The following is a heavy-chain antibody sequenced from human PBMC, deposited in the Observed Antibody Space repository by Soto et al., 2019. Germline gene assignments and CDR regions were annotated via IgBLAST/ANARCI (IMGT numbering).Heavy chain of an antibody. V-gene: IGHV3-23*01. CDR1: AFMLSRYA. CDR3: AKEGVTAGAVPEFHFQY. J-gene: IGHJ1*01. Sequence: TGGSLRVPCAGSAFMLSRYAMSLFRQVLGKGLKWVSAISGSGGSTYYADSVKGRFTISRDNSKNTLYLQMNSLRAEDTAVYYCAKEGVTAGAVPEFHFQYWAQRTLVIVSA. CDR2: ISGSGGST. D-gene: IGHD6-19*01.